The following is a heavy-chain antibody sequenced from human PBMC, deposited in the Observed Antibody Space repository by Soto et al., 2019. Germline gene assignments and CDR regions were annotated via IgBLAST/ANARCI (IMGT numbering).Heavy chain of an antibody. D-gene: IGHD4-17*01. J-gene: IGHJ4*02. V-gene: IGHV4-61*01. CDR1: GGSVSNKTYY. CDR2: VYYSGTT. Sequence: SETLSLTCSVSGGSVSNKTYYWSWIRQPPGKRLEWIGCVYYSGTTNYNPSLKSRVTISVDLPKNQFSLRLSSVTTADTALYYCARTTAVPNTLRSRYFFDYWGQGTLVTVS. CDR3: ARTTAVPNTLRSRYFFDY.